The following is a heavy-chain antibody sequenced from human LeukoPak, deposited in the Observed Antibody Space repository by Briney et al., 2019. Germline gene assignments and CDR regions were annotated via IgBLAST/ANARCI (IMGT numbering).Heavy chain of an antibody. Sequence: GGSLRLSCAASGFTFSDYYMSWIRQAPGKGLEWVSYISSSSSYTNYADSVKGRFTISRDNAKNSLYLRMNSLRAEDTAVYYCARDMVRGVIGGMDVWGQGTTVTVSS. V-gene: IGHV3-11*05. CDR2: ISSSSSYT. CDR1: GFTFSDYY. D-gene: IGHD3-10*01. CDR3: ARDMVRGVIGGMDV. J-gene: IGHJ6*02.